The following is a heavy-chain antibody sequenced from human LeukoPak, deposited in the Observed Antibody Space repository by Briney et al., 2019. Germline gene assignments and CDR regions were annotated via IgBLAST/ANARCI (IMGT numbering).Heavy chain of an antibody. V-gene: IGHV1-18*01. J-gene: IGHJ6*03. CDR1: GYTLTSYG. CDR3: ARVGDYYDSSGSYYYYMDV. D-gene: IGHD3-22*01. Sequence: ASVKVSCKASGYTLTSYGISWVRQAPGQGLEWMGWISAYNGNTNYAQKLQGRVTMTTDTSTSTAYMELRSLRSDDTVVYYCARVGDYYDSSGSYYYYMDVWGKGTTVTVSS. CDR2: ISAYNGNT.